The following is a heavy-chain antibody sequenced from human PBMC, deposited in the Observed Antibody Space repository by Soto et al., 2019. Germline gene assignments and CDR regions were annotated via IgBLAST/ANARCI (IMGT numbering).Heavy chain of an antibody. V-gene: IGHV1-58*01. Sequence: GASVKVSCKASGFTFTSSAVQWVRQARGQRVEWIGWIVVGSGNTNYAQKFQERVTITRDMSTSTAYLQWSSLRASDTAMYYCARHGGAHYDSSGYHYALDYWGQGTPVTVSS. CDR1: GFTFTSSA. J-gene: IGHJ4*02. CDR3: ARHGGAHYDSSGYHYALDY. CDR2: IVVGSGNT. D-gene: IGHD3-22*01.